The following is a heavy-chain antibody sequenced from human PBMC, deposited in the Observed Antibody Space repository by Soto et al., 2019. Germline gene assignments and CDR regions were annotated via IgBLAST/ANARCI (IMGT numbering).Heavy chain of an antibody. CDR2: IYYSGST. J-gene: IGHJ3*02. CDR3: ARGGHRGLIEGATTRAFDI. Sequence: PSETLSLTCTVSGGSISSGGYYWSWIRQHPGKGLEWIGYIYYSGSTYYNPSLKSRVTISVDTSKNQFSLKLSSVTAADTAVYYCARGGHRGLIEGATTRAFDIWGQGTMVTVSS. CDR1: GGSISSGGYY. V-gene: IGHV4-31*03. D-gene: IGHD1-26*01.